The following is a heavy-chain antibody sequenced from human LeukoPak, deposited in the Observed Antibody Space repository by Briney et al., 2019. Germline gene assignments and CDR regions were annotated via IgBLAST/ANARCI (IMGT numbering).Heavy chain of an antibody. V-gene: IGHV3-30*04. CDR3: AKDGDYGDHSFDY. CDR1: GFTFSSYA. CDR2: ISYDGSNK. J-gene: IGHJ4*02. Sequence: GGSLRLSCAASGFTFSSYAMHWVRQAPGKGLEWVAVISYDGSNKYYADSVKDRFTISRDNSKNTLYLQMNSLRAEDTAVYYCAKDGDYGDHSFDYWGQGTLVTVSS. D-gene: IGHD4-17*01.